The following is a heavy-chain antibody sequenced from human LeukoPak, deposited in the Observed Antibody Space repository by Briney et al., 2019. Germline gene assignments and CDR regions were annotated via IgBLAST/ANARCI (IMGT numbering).Heavy chain of an antibody. V-gene: IGHV1-18*04. Sequence: ASVKVSCKASGYSFTDYYMQWVRQAPGQGLEWMGWISAYNGNTNYAQKLQGRVTMTTDTSTSTAYMELRSLRSDDTAVYYCARGDGYNPLDYWGQGTLVTVSS. J-gene: IGHJ4*02. CDR1: GYSFTDYY. CDR2: ISAYNGNT. CDR3: ARGDGYNPLDY. D-gene: IGHD5-24*01.